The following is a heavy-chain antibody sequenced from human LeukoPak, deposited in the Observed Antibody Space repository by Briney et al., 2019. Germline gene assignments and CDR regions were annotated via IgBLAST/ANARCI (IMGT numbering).Heavy chain of an antibody. CDR3: ARPSYYYDSSGYDY. CDR2: ISAYNGNT. Sequence: ASVKVSCKASGYTFTSFYMHWVRQAPGQGLEWMGWISAYNGNTNYAQKLQGRVTMTTDTSTSTAYMELRSLRSDDTAVYYCARPSYYYDSSGYDYWGQGTLVTVSS. D-gene: IGHD3-22*01. J-gene: IGHJ4*02. CDR1: GYTFTSFY. V-gene: IGHV1-18*04.